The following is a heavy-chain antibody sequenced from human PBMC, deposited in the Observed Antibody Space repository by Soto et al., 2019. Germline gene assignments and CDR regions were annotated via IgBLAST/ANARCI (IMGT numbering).Heavy chain of an antibody. J-gene: IGHJ4*02. CDR2: INHSGST. V-gene: IGHV4-34*01. D-gene: IGHD3-16*02. Sequence: QVQLQQWGAGLLKPSETLSLTCAVYGGSFSGYYWSWIRQPPGKGLEWIGEINHSGSTNYNPSLKSRVTIAVDTSKNQFSLKLSSVTAADTAVYYCARGGLSIGKTLYDYVWGSYRSRPFDYWGQGTLVTVSS. CDR3: ARGGLSIGKTLYDYVWGSYRSRPFDY. CDR1: GGSFSGYY.